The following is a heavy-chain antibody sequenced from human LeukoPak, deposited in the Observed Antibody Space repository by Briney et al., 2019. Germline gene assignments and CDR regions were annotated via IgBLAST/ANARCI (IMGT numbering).Heavy chain of an antibody. Sequence: SETLSLTCAVSGYSIRSGYYWGWIRQPPGKGLEWIGSTHHSGTTYYNPSLKRRVTISVDTAKNQFSLSLSSVTAADTAVYYCARDEDTTNFYYWGQGTVVTVSS. CDR3: ARDEDTTNFYY. V-gene: IGHV4-38-2*02. D-gene: IGHD1-1*01. CDR1: GYSIRSGYY. CDR2: THHSGTT. J-gene: IGHJ4*02.